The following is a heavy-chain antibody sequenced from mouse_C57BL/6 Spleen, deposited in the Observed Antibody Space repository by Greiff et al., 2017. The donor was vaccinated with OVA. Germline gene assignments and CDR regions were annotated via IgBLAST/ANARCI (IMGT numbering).Heavy chain of an antibody. CDR3: ARWRSSSHYDMDY. V-gene: IGHV1-81*01. CDR1: GYTFTSYG. D-gene: IGHD1-1*01. J-gene: IGHJ4*01. Sequence: VQGVESGAELARPGASVKLSCKASGYTFTSYGISWVKQRPGQGLEWIGEIYPRSGNTYYNEKFKGKATLTADKSSSTAYMELRSLTSEDSAVYFCARWRSSSHYDMDYWGQGTSVTVSS. CDR2: IYPRSGNT.